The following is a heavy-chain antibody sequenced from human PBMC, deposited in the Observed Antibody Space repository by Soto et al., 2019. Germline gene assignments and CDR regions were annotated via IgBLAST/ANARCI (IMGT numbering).Heavy chain of an antibody. CDR3: ARGATGTIYFDY. CDR1: GFTFSSYG. CDR2: IWYDGSNK. J-gene: IGHJ4*02. V-gene: IGHV3-33*01. Sequence: PGGSLRLSCAASGFTFSSYGMHWVRQAPGKGLEWVAVIWYDGSNKYYADSVKGRFTISRDNSKNTLYLQMNSLRAADTAVYYCARGATGTIYFDYWGQGTLVTVSS. D-gene: IGHD1-7*01.